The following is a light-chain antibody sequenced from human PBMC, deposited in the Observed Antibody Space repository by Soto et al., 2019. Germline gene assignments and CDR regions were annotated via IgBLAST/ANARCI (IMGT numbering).Light chain of an antibody. Sequence: DIQMTQSPSALSASLGCRVTITCRASQSIINYLNWNQHKPGKAPKLLVYAASSLQSGSPSRFSGSGSGTDFTLTISSLQPEDFATYFCQQSHNMPFTFGPGTKVDIK. CDR2: AAS. J-gene: IGKJ3*01. CDR3: QQSHNMPFT. V-gene: IGKV1-39*01. CDR1: QSIINY.